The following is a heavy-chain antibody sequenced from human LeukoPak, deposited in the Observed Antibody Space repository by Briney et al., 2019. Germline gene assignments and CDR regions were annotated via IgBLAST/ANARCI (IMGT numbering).Heavy chain of an antibody. J-gene: IGHJ4*02. V-gene: IGHV1-46*01. Sequence: ASVKVSCKASGYTFTSYNMHWVRQAPGQGLEWMGIINPSDGTTNYAQTFQGRVTMTRDTSTSTVYMELSSLRSEDTAVYYCARDSDIAAAGDYWGQGTLVTVSS. CDR1: GYTFTSYN. CDR3: ARDSDIAAAGDY. D-gene: IGHD6-13*01. CDR2: INPSDGTT.